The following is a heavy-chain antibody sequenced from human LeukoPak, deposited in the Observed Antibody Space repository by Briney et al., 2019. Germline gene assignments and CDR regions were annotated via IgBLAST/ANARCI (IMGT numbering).Heavy chain of an antibody. V-gene: IGHV3-33*01. CDR3: ARGDRSGWWTLGYYYYGMDV. D-gene: IGHD6-19*01. CDR2: IWYDGSNK. CDR1: GFTFSSYG. Sequence: GGSLRLSCAASGFTFSSYGMHWVRQAPGKGLEWVAVIWYDGSNKYYADSVKGRFTISRDNSKNTLYLQMNSLRAEDTAVYYCARGDRSGWWTLGYYYYGMDVWGQGTTVTVSS. J-gene: IGHJ6*02.